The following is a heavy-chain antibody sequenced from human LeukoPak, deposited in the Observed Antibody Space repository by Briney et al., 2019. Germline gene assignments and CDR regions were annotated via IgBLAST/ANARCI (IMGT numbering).Heavy chain of an antibody. CDR3: ASSISGSYEDY. V-gene: IGHV4-59*08. J-gene: IGHJ4*02. D-gene: IGHD3-10*01. CDR1: GGSIRSYY. CDR2: IYYSGST. Sequence: PSETLSLTCTVSGGSIRSYYWSWIRQPPGKGLEWIAYIYYSGSTNYNPSLKSRVTISVDTSKNQFSLKLSSVTAADTAVYYCASSISGSYEDYWGQGTLVTVSS.